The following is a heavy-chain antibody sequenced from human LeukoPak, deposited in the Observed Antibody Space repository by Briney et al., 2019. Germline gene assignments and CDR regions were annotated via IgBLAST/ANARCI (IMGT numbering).Heavy chain of an antibody. CDR3: ARDTYYYGSGSPFDY. J-gene: IGHJ4*02. D-gene: IGHD3-10*01. Sequence: GGSLRLSCAASGFIVNNYGMHWVRQVPGKGLVWLSRINTDGNYTAYADSVKGRFTISRDDAKNTLYLEMNSLRAEDTAVYYCARDTYYYGSGSPFDYWGQGTLVTVSS. CDR2: INTDGNYT. V-gene: IGHV3-74*01. CDR1: GFIVNNYG.